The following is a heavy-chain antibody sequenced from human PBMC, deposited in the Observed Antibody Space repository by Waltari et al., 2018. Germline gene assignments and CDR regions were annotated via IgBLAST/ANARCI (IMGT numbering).Heavy chain of an antibody. J-gene: IGHJ6*02. V-gene: IGHV4-59*11. Sequence: QVQLQESGPGLVKPSETLSLTCTVSGGSISSHYWSWIRQPPGKGLEWIGYIYYSGSTNYSPSLNSRVTISVDTSKNQFSLKLSAVTAADTAVYYCARESPYSSSWRYYYYYGMDVWGQGTTVTVSS. CDR1: GGSISSHY. D-gene: IGHD6-13*01. CDR3: ARESPYSSSWRYYYYYGMDV. CDR2: IYYSGST.